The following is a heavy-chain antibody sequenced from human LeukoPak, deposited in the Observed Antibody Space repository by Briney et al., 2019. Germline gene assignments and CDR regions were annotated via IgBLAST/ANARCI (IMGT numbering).Heavy chain of an antibody. Sequence: PGGSLRLSCAASGFTFSSYARSWVRQAPGKGLEWVSAISGSGGSTYYADPVKGRFTISRDNSKNTLYLQMNSLRAEDTAVYYCAKEGSSSWYDPEYFQHWGQGTLVTVSS. D-gene: IGHD6-13*01. V-gene: IGHV3-23*01. CDR2: ISGSGGST. CDR1: GFTFSSYA. CDR3: AKEGSSSWYDPEYFQH. J-gene: IGHJ1*01.